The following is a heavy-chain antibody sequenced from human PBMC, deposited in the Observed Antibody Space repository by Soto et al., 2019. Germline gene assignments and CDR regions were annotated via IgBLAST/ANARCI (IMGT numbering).Heavy chain of an antibody. CDR2: ISDSGNS. Sequence: SETLSLNWTVCGGASMRHFYCSWILQPPGNALEWLGYISDSGNSNYNPSLKSRVTMPVDKSRSQFSLDLSSVTAADTAVYYCARIAAAGTNFDYWGQGTLVT. D-gene: IGHD6-13*01. CDR1: GGASMRHFY. J-gene: IGHJ4*02. V-gene: IGHV4-59*12. CDR3: ARIAAAGTNFDY.